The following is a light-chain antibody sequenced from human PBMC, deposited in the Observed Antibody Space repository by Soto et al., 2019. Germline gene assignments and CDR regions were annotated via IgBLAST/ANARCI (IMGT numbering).Light chain of an antibody. CDR1: QTISSW. CDR3: QHYKSYSEA. J-gene: IGKJ1*01. CDR2: KAS. Sequence: DIQMTQSPSTLSGSVGDRVTITCRASQTISSWLAWYQQKPGKAPKFLIYKASTLKSGVPSRYSGSVSGTEFPLTLSSRQPDDFETYYCQHYKSYSEAFGQGPKVDIK. V-gene: IGKV1-5*03.